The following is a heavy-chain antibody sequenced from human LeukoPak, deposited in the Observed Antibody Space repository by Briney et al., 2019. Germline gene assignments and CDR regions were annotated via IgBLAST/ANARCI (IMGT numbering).Heavy chain of an antibody. CDR3: ARRSFDS. CDR1: GYSFTSYW. Sequence: GESLKISCKGSGYSFTSYWIGWVRQVPGKGLESMGIIYPRSSAAKYSPSFEGQVTISVDKSINTAYLQWTSLRASDTAMYFCARRSFDSWGQGTRVTVSP. CDR2: IYPRSSAA. J-gene: IGHJ4*02. D-gene: IGHD6-19*01. V-gene: IGHV5-51*01.